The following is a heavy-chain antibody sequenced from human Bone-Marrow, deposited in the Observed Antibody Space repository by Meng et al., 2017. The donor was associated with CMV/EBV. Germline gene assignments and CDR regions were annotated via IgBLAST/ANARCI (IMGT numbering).Heavy chain of an antibody. V-gene: IGHV3-11*01. D-gene: IGHD2-8*01. CDR3: ARGQELGYCTNGVCYIDY. Sequence: GGSLRLSCAASGFTFSDYYMSWIRQAPGKGLEWLSYISSSGSTIYYADSVKGRFTISRDNAKNSLYLQMNSLRAEDTAVYYCARGQELGYCTNGVCYIDYWGQGTLVTVSS. J-gene: IGHJ4*02. CDR2: ISSSGSTI. CDR1: GFTFSDYY.